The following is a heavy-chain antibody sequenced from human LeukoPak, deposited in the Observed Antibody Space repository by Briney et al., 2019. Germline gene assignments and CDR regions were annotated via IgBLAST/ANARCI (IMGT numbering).Heavy chain of an antibody. D-gene: IGHD6-13*01. J-gene: IGHJ2*01. CDR3: ATMYSSSWYFDL. CDR2: ISYCGST. Sequence: PSETLSLTCTVSGASISSYYWSWIRQPPGKGLEWIGYISYCGSTNYNPSLKSRVTISLDTSKNQFSLKLNSVTAADTAVYYCATMYSSSWYFDLWGRGTLVTVSS. V-gene: IGHV4-59*01. CDR1: GASISSYY.